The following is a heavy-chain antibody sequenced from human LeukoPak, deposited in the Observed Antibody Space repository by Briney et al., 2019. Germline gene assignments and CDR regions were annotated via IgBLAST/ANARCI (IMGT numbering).Heavy chain of an antibody. CDR1: GGSISSYY. Sequence: SETLSLTCTVSGGSISSYYWSWIRQPPGKGLEWIGYIYYSGSTNYNPSLKSRVTISVDTSKNQFSLKLSSVTAADTAVYYCARSERLLWFGELLYHAFDIWGQGTMVTVSS. CDR3: ARSERLLWFGELLYHAFDI. CDR2: IYYSGST. V-gene: IGHV4-59*01. J-gene: IGHJ3*02. D-gene: IGHD3-10*01.